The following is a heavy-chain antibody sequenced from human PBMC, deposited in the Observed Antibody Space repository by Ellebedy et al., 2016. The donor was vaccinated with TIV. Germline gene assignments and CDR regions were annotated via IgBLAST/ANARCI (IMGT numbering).Heavy chain of an antibody. V-gene: IGHV3-30*18. CDR2: LSYDGSNE. CDR1: GFTFNSYT. CDR3: AKPFVGHCISTICYVFDD. D-gene: IGHD2-2*01. Sequence: GESLKISCAASGFTFNSYTMHWVRQAPGKGLEWVASLSYDGSNEYYGDSLRGRFTISRDSSKKTLYLQMDSLRPEDTAVYYCAKPFVGHCISTICYVFDDWGQGTLVTVSS. J-gene: IGHJ4*02.